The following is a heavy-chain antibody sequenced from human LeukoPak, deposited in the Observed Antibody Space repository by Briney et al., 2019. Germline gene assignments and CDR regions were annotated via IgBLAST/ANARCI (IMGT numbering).Heavy chain of an antibody. Sequence: GESLQISCEGSGYTFPNYWIGWVRQMPGKGLECMGVIYPGDSDTRYSPSFQGQVTISADKSIRTASLQWSSLKASDTAMYYCARLISGYAFDIWGQGTMVTVSS. V-gene: IGHV5-51*01. CDR3: ARLISGYAFDI. J-gene: IGHJ3*02. D-gene: IGHD3-16*02. CDR1: GYTFPNYW. CDR2: IYPGDSDT.